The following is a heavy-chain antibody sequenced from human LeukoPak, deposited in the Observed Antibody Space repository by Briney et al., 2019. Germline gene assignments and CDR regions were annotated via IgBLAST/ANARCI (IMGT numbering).Heavy chain of an antibody. D-gene: IGHD6-6*01. Sequence: GASVKVSCKASGYTFTDYYIHWVRQAPGQGLEWMGWIYPYSGDTNYAQNFQGRVTMTRDTSISTAYMELSSLKSDDTAVYYCARDSNSGSALDLWGQGTMLTVSS. CDR3: ARDSNSGSALDL. V-gene: IGHV1-2*02. J-gene: IGHJ3*01. CDR1: GYTFTDYY. CDR2: IYPYSGDT.